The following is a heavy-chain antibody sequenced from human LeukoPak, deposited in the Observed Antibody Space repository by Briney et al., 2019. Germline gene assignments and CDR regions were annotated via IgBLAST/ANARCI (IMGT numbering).Heavy chain of an antibody. CDR3: ARERPSYYDSSGYSFDY. V-gene: IGHV1-46*01. Sequence: ASVKVSCKASGYTFTSYGISWVRQAPGQGLEWMGIINPSDGSTRYAQRLQGRVTVTRDTSTSTVYMELSSLRSEDTAVYYCARERPSYYDSSGYSFDYWGQGTLVTVSS. D-gene: IGHD3-22*01. CDR2: INPSDGST. CDR1: GYTFTSYG. J-gene: IGHJ4*02.